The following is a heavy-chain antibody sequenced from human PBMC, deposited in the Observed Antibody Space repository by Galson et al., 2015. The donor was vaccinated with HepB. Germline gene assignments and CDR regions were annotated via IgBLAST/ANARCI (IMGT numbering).Heavy chain of an antibody. Sequence: QSGAEVKKPGESLKISCKGSGYSFTSYWIGWVRQMPGKGLEWMGIIYPGDSDTRYSPSFQGQVTISADKSISTAYLQWSSLKASDTAMYYCARGLLLLPLPWPEIAVDYFDYWGQGTLVTVSS. CDR2: IYPGDSDT. D-gene: IGHD3-10*01. J-gene: IGHJ4*02. V-gene: IGHV5-51*01. CDR1: GYSFTSYW. CDR3: ARGLLLLPLPWPEIAVDYFDY.